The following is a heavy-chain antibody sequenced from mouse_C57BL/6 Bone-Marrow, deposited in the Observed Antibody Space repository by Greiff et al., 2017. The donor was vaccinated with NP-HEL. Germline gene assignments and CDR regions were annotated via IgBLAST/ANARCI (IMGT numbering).Heavy chain of an antibody. CDR3: ASKTGTRGYYFDY. D-gene: IGHD4-1*01. V-gene: IGHV1-82*01. Sequence: QVQLQQSGPELVKPGASVKISCKASGYAFSSSWMNWVKQRPGKGLEWIGRIYPGDGDTNYNGKFKGKATLTADKSSSTAYMQLSSLTSEDSAVYFGASKTGTRGYYFDYWGQGTTLTVSS. CDR2: IYPGDGDT. J-gene: IGHJ2*01. CDR1: GYAFSSSW.